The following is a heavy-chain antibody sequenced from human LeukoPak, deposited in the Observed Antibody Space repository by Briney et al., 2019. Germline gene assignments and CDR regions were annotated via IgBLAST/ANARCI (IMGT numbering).Heavy chain of an antibody. CDR1: GFTFSNYY. J-gene: IGHJ4*02. Sequence: QTGGSLRPSCAASGFTFSNYYMNWVRQAPGKGLEWVSSISSGSSYIYYADSLKGRFTISRDNAKNSLYLQMNSLRAEDTAVYYCATGVRGYNSALDYWGQGTLVTVSP. CDR3: ATGVRGYNSALDY. CDR2: ISSGSSYI. D-gene: IGHD6-19*01. V-gene: IGHV3-21*01.